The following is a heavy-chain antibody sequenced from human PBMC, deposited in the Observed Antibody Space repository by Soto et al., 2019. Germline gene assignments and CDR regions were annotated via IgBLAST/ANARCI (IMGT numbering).Heavy chain of an antibody. J-gene: IGHJ6*02. Sequence: QVQLQQWGAGLLKPSETLSLTCAVYGGSFSGYYWSWIRQPPGKGLEWIGEINHSGSTNYNPSLKSRVTISVDTSKNQFSLKLSSVTAADTAVYYCARGGERHTYYYGSGSRDYYGMDVWGQGTTVTVSS. CDR1: GGSFSGYY. CDR3: ARGGERHTYYYGSGSRDYYGMDV. V-gene: IGHV4-34*01. D-gene: IGHD3-10*01. CDR2: INHSGST.